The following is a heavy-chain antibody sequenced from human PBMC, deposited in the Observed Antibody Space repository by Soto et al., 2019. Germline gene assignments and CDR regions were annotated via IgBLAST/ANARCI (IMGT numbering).Heavy chain of an antibody. CDR3: AGSSKSIAAPDIDY. J-gene: IGHJ4*02. D-gene: IGHD6-6*01. CDR2: IYHSGST. V-gene: IGHV4-4*02. CDR1: GGSISSSNW. Sequence: PSETLSLTCAVSGGSISSSNWWSWVRQPPGKGPEWIGEIYHSGSTNYNPSLRSRVTISVDKSKNQFSLKLSSVTAADTAVYYCAGSSKSIAAPDIDYWGQGTLVTVSS.